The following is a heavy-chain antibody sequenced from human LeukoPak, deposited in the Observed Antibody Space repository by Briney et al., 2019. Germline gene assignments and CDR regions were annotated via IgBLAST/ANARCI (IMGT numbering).Heavy chain of an antibody. D-gene: IGHD2/OR15-2a*01. CDR1: GYTLTELS. V-gene: IGHV1-24*01. CDR3: ATGGALSQYYYYMDV. Sequence: ASVKVSCKVSGYTLTELSMHWVRQAPGKGLEWMGGFDTEDGETIYAQKFQGRVTMTEDTSTDTAYMELSSLRSEDTAVYYCATGGALSQYYYYMDVWGKGTTVTVSS. CDR2: FDTEDGET. J-gene: IGHJ6*03.